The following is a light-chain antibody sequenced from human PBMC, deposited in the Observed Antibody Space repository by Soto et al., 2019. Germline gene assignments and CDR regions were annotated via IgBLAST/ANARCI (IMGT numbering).Light chain of an antibody. CDR2: WAA. CDR3: QQYYSSHKEPST. CDR1: QSVLYRSDNKNY. Sequence: DIVMTQSPGSLAVSLGERATISCKSSQSVLYRSDNKNYLAWYQHKPGQPPKLLIYWAATRESGVPDRFSGSGAGTAFTLPTSSLQPEDVAVYSCQQYYSSHKEPSTFGQGTKLEI. J-gene: IGKJ2*01. V-gene: IGKV4-1*01.